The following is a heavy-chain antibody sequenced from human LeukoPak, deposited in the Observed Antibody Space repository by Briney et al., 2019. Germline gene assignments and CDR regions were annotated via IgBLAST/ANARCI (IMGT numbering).Heavy chain of an antibody. CDR3: AKDQRRFSGTYGASAFDI. CDR1: GFHLNRYA. D-gene: IGHD1-26*01. V-gene: IGHV3-23*01. J-gene: IGHJ3*02. CDR2: IKGSGGTT. Sequence: GSPGPFWSTSGFHLNRYAMGWVRPAPGRGPGWVLGIKGSGGTTNYADSVKGRFTISRDNSNNTLYLQMNSLRAEDTAVYYCAKDQRRFSGTYGASAFDIWGQGTMVAVSS.